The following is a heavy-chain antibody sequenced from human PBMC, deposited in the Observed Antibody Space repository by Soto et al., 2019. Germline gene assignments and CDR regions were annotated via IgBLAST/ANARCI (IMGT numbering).Heavy chain of an antibody. CDR2: IYPGDSDT. CDR3: ARHRSATTGTAYYYYGMDV. Sequence: GESLKISCKGSGYSFTSYWIGWVRQMPGKGLEWMGIIYPGDSDTRYSPSFQGQVTISADKSISTAYLQWSSLKASDTAMYYCARHRSATTGTAYYYYGMDVWGQGTTVTVSS. CDR1: GYSFTSYW. V-gene: IGHV5-51*01. D-gene: IGHD1-1*01. J-gene: IGHJ6*02.